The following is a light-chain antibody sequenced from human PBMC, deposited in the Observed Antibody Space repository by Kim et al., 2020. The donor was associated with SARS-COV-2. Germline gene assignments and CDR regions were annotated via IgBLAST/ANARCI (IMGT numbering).Light chain of an antibody. CDR3: SSRASSGTHVL. Sequence: LSTTVSIRCQSDILAKNYVCWNQQNPGQAPVLFIYDEDNRPSWIPNRFSGSRSGNTASLTISGPQAEDEADYYCSSRASSGTHVLFGGGTQLTVL. CDR1: ILAKNY. J-gene: IGLJ7*01. V-gene: IGLV3-19*01. CDR2: DED.